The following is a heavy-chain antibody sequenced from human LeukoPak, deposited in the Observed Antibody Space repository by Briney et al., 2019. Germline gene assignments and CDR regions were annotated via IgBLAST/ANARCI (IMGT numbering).Heavy chain of an antibody. V-gene: IGHV5-51*01. CDR3: ARHGENGDYGYYGMDV. D-gene: IGHD4-17*01. CDR2: IYPGDSDT. J-gene: IGHJ6*04. Sequence: GESLKISCKGSGYSFTSYWIGWVRQMPGKGLEWMGIIYPGDSDTRYSPSFQGQVTISADKSISTAYPQWSSLKASDTAMYYCARHGENGDYGYYGMDVWGKGTTVTVSS. CDR1: GYSFTSYW.